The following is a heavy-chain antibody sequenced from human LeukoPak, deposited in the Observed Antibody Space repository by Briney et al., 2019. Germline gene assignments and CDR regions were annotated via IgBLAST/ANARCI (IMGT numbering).Heavy chain of an antibody. CDR2: INTDGSGT. CDR1: GFSFTSYW. CDR3: TRAYDSGTYSSFDY. J-gene: IGHJ4*02. Sequence: GGSLRLSCAASGFSFTSYWMHWVRQAPGKGLVWISCINTDGSGTTYADSVKGRFTISRDNAMNTLYLQMNGLRAEDTAVYYCTRAYDSGTYSSFDYWGQGTLVTVTS. V-gene: IGHV3-74*01. D-gene: IGHD3-10*01.